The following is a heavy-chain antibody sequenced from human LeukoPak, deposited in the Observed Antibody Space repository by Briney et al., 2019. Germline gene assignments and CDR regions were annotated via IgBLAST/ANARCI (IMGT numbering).Heavy chain of an antibody. CDR1: GGSISSSSYY. CDR2: IYYSGST. D-gene: IGHD4-17*01. V-gene: IGHV4-39*01. CDR3: ARFDYGDYINWFDP. Sequence: PSETLSLTCTVSGGSISSSSYYWGWIRQPPGKGLEWIGSIYYSGSTYYNPSLKGRVTISVDTSKNQFSLKLSSVTAADTAVYYCARFDYGDYINWFDPWGQGTLVTVSS. J-gene: IGHJ5*02.